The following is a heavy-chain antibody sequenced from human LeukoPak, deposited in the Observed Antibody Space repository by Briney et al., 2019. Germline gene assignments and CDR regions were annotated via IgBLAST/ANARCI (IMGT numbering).Heavy chain of an antibody. Sequence: SETLSFTCTVSGGSISSYYWSWIRQPPGKGLEWIGYISYSGSTNYNPSLKNRVTISLDTSKNQFSLKLSSVTAADTAVYYCAREGPYSSSWYGAFDIWGQGTMVTVSS. D-gene: IGHD6-13*01. V-gene: IGHV4-59*01. CDR2: ISYSGST. CDR1: GGSISSYY. CDR3: AREGPYSSSWYGAFDI. J-gene: IGHJ3*02.